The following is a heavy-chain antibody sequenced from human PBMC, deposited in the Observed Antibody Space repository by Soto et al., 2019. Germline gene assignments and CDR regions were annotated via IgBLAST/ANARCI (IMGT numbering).Heavy chain of an antibody. J-gene: IGHJ3*02. V-gene: IGHV4-59*08. Sequence: PSETLSLTCTVSGGSISSYYWSWIRQPPGKGLEWIGYIYYSGSTNYNPSLKSRVTISVDTSKNQFSLKLSSVTAADTAVYYCARQGRAARLGAFAIWGQGTMVTVSS. D-gene: IGHD6-6*01. CDR3: ARQGRAARLGAFAI. CDR2: IYYSGST. CDR1: GGSISSYY.